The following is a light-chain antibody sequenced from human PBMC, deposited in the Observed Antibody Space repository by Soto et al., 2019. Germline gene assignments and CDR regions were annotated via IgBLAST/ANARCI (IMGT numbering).Light chain of an antibody. V-gene: IGKV1-33*01. CDR3: RDYHNLPLT. CDR1: QDISNY. J-gene: IGKJ4*01. Sequence: DIQMTQSPSSLSASVGDRVTITCQASQDISNYLNWYQQKPGKAPKLLIYDASNLETGVPSRFSGSGSGTDFTFTISSLQSEVLGNGYRRDYHNLPLTFGGGPK. CDR2: DAS.